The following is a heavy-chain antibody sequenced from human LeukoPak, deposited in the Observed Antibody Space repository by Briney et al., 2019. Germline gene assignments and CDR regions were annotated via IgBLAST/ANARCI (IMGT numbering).Heavy chain of an antibody. CDR3: AKDNQRYFDWLSLIDY. D-gene: IGHD3-9*01. CDR1: GFTFDDYA. J-gene: IGHJ4*02. CDR2: ISWNSGSI. Sequence: PGRSLRLSCAASGFTFDDYAMHWVRQAPGKGLEWVSGISWNSGSIGYADSAKGRFTISRDNAKNSLYLQMNSLRAEDMALYYCAKDNQRYFDWLSLIDYWGQGTLVTVSS. V-gene: IGHV3-9*03.